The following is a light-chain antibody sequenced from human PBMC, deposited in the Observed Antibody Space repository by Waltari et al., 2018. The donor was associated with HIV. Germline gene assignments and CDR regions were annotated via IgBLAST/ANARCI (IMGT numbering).Light chain of an antibody. CDR2: RNN. CDR1: SSILGRNY. Sequence: QSVLTQPPSASGTPGQRVTISCSGSSSILGRNYVYWYQQLPGTAPKLLIYRNNQRPSGVPDRFSGSKSGTSASLAISGLRSEDEADYYCAAWDDSLSGVVFGGGTKLTVL. CDR3: AAWDDSLSGVV. V-gene: IGLV1-47*01. J-gene: IGLJ2*01.